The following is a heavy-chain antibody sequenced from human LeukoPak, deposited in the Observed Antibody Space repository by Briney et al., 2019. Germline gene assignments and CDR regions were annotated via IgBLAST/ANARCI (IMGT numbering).Heavy chain of an antibody. CDR1: GFTLSNHG. D-gene: IGHD1/OR15-1a*01. V-gene: IGHV3-23*01. CDR3: AKDVDWNIHISS. CDR2: IRSRSNT. J-gene: IGHJ3*01. Sequence: GGSLRRSCAVSGFTLSNHGMNWVRQAPGKGLEWVSGIRSRSNTYYASSVKGRFTISRDNSMNTVYLQMDSLRAEDMAIYYCAKDVDWNIHISSWGQGTMVTVSS.